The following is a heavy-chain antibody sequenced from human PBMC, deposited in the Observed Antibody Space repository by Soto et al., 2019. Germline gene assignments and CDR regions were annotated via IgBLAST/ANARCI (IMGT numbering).Heavy chain of an antibody. CDR1: GGSISSYY. CDR2: FYYTGSA. Sequence: PSETLSLTCTVSGGSISSYYWTWIRQPPGKGLEWIASFYYTGSADYNPSLKRRITGSVASSRTQFSLRLRSVTAAESAVYYCARALLRGTREYYFGMDVWGQGATVTVSS. D-gene: IGHD3-10*01. V-gene: IGHV4-59*01. J-gene: IGHJ6*02. CDR3: ARALLRGTREYYFGMDV.